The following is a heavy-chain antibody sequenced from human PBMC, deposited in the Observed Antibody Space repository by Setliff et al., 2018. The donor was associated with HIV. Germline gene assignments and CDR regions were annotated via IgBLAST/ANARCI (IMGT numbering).Heavy chain of an antibody. D-gene: IGHD3-9*01. V-gene: IGHV1-18*01. CDR1: GYTFTSYG. Sequence: ASVKVSCKASGYTFTSYGISWVRQAPGQGLEWMGWISDYHGNTNYAQKFQGRVTMTTDTSTNTAYMELRSLRSDDTAVYYCARGLWTTGYLYYYYMDVWGKGTTVTVSS. J-gene: IGHJ6*03. CDR2: ISDYHGNT. CDR3: ARGLWTTGYLYYYYMDV.